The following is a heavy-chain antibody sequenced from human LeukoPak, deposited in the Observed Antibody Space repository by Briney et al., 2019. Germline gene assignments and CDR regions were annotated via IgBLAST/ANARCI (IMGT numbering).Heavy chain of an antibody. V-gene: IGHV3-13*01. CDR2: IGTAGDT. CDR1: GFTFSSYD. D-gene: IGHD6-25*01. J-gene: IGHJ3*02. Sequence: GGSLRLSCAASGFTFSSYDMHWVRQATGKGLEWVSAIGTAGDTYYADSVKGRFTISRDNSKNSLYLQMNSLRTEDTALYYCAKDMAATGRPDAFDIWGQGTMVTVSS. CDR3: AKDMAATGRPDAFDI.